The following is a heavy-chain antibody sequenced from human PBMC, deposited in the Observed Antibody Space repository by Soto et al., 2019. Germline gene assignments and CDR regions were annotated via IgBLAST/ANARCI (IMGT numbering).Heavy chain of an antibody. D-gene: IGHD4-17*01. Sequence: SETLSLTCAVYGGSFSGYYWSWIRQPPGKGLEWIGEINHSGSTNYNPSLKSRVTISVDTSKNQFSLKLSSVTAADTAVYYCARASTTVTTLDYWGQGTQVTVSS. CDR2: INHSGST. J-gene: IGHJ4*02. CDR1: GGSFSGYY. V-gene: IGHV4-34*01. CDR3: ARASTTVTTLDY.